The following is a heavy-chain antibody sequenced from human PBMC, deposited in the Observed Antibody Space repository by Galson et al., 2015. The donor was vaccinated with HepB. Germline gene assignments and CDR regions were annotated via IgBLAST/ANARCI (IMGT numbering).Heavy chain of an antibody. V-gene: IGHV3-21*01. CDR2: ISSSSSYI. Sequence: SLRLSCAASGFAFSSYSMNWVRQAPGKGLEWVSSISSSSSYIYYADSVKGRFTISRDNAKNSLYLQMNSLRAEDTAVYYCARDGGSGFWSGYYFGYYYYYYMDVWGKGTTVTVSS. D-gene: IGHD3-3*01. CDR1: GFAFSSYS. CDR3: ARDGGSGFWSGYYFGYYYYYYMDV. J-gene: IGHJ6*03.